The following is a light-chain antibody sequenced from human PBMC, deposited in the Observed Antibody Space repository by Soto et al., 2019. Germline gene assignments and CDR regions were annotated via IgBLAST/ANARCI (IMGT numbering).Light chain of an antibody. J-gene: IGLJ1*01. CDR2: EVS. V-gene: IGLV2-23*02. CDR3: CSYVGSSLRYV. CDR1: SSDVGSYNL. Sequence: QSVLTQPASVSRSAGQSITISCTGTSSDVGSYNLVSWYQQHPGKAPKLMIYEVSKRPSGVSNRCSGSKFGNTASLTISGLQAEDEAYYYFCSYVGSSLRYVFETGTNVTVL.